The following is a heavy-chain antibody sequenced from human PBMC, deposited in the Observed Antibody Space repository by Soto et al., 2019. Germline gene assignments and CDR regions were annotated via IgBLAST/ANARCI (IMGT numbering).Heavy chain of an antibody. J-gene: IGHJ4*02. CDR2: INPNNGDT. CDR1: GYTFTGYY. Sequence: ASGKVSCKASGYTFTGYYIHWVRQAPGQGLESMGWINPNNGDTNYARKLQGRVTMTRDTSTSTAYMEMSSLTFDDTAVYYCARHSGYDYVFDYWGQGTLLTVSS. CDR3: ARHSGYDYVFDY. V-gene: IGHV1-2*02. D-gene: IGHD5-12*01.